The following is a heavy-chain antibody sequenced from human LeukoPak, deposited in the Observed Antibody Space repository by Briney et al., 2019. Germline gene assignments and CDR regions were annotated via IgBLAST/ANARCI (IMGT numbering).Heavy chain of an antibody. D-gene: IGHD3-16*01. CDR2: INGGGGST. CDR3: ANSHKNAPGVF. Sequence: GGSLRLSCAASGFTLINYAMSWVRRAPGKGLEWVSTINGGGGSTYYADSVKGRFTISSDNSKNTLYLRMNSLRAEDTALYYCANSHKNAPGVFWGQGTLVTVSS. CDR1: GFTLINYA. J-gene: IGHJ4*02. V-gene: IGHV3-23*01.